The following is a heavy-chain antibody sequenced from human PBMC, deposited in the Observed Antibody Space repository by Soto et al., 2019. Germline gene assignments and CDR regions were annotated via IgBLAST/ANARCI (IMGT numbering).Heavy chain of an antibody. CDR2: IYYSGST. Sequence: SETLSLTCTVSGGSISSSSYYWGWIRQPPGKGLEWIGSIYYSGSTYYNPSLKSRVTISVDTSKNQFSLKLSSVTAADTAVYYCARILWIFGVVIYGWFDPWGQGTLVTVSS. V-gene: IGHV4-39*01. CDR3: ARILWIFGVVIYGWFDP. J-gene: IGHJ5*02. CDR1: GGSISSSSYY. D-gene: IGHD3-3*01.